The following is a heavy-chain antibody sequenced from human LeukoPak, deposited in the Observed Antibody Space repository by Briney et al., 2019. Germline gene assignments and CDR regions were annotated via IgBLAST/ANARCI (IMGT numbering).Heavy chain of an antibody. D-gene: IGHD2-2*01. CDR1: GGTFSSYA. V-gene: IGHV1-69*05. CDR2: IIPIFGTA. J-gene: IGHJ5*02. Sequence: VKVSFKASGGTFSSYAISWVRQAPGQGLEWMGGIIPIFGTANYAQKFQGRVTITTDESTSTAYMELSSLRSEDTAVYYCARTYCSSTSCFRNWFDPWGQGTLVTVSS. CDR3: ARTYCSSTSCFRNWFDP.